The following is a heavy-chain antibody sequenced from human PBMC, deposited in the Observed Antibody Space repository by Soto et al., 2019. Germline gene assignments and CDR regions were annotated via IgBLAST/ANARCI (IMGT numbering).Heavy chain of an antibody. V-gene: IGHV2-5*02. CDR3: AHRHWLTRGRGWFDP. J-gene: IGHJ5*02. CDR2: IYWDNDK. CDR1: GFSLSSSGVG. D-gene: IGHD6-19*01. Sequence: QITLKESGPTLVKPTQTLTLTSTFSGFSLSSSGVGVGWVRRPPGKALEWLALIYWDNDKRYNPSLKSRLTITKDTSKNQVVLTMTNMDPVDTATYYCAHRHWLTRGRGWFDPWGQGTLVTVSS.